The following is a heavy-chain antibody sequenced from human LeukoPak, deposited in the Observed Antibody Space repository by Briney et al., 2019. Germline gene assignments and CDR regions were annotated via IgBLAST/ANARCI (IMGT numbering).Heavy chain of an antibody. CDR2: ISGSGGST. V-gene: IGHV3-23*01. CDR1: GFTSSSYW. D-gene: IGHD6-13*01. J-gene: IGHJ4*02. CDR3: AKAAAGTIYYFDY. Sequence: GGSLRLSCAASGFTSSSYWMSWVRQAPGKGLEWVSAISGSGGSTYYADSVKGRFTISRDNSKNTLYLQMNSLRAEDTAVYYCAKAAAGTIYYFDYWGQGTLVTVSS.